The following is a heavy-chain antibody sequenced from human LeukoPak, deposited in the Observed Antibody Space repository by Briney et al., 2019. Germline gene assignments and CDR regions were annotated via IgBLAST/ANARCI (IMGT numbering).Heavy chain of an antibody. Sequence: SEPLSLTCAVYCGSFSGYYWSWLRQPPGKGLEWIGEINHSGNTNYNPSLKSRVTISVDTSKNQFSLKLSSVTAADTAAYYCARGEFGMRESDYWGQGTRVTVSS. CDR1: CGSFSGYY. V-gene: IGHV4-34*01. D-gene: IGHD3-10*01. J-gene: IGHJ4*02. CDR2: INHSGNT. CDR3: ARGEFGMRESDY.